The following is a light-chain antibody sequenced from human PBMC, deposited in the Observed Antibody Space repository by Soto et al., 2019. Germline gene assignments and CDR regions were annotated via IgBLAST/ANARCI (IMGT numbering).Light chain of an antibody. Sequence: QSALTQPASVSESPGQSITISCTGNSSDVGGYNYVSWYQQHPGKAPKLMIYDVSNRPSGVSNRFSGSKSGNTASLTISGLQAEDEADYYCSSYTSSSTLMVFGGGTKLTVL. J-gene: IGLJ2*01. V-gene: IGLV2-14*01. CDR1: SSDVGGYNY. CDR2: DVS. CDR3: SSYTSSSTLMV.